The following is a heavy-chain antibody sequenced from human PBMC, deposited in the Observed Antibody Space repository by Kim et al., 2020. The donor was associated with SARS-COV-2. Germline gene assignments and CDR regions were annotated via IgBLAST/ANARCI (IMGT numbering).Heavy chain of an antibody. V-gene: IGHV3-74*01. D-gene: IGHD1-26*01. J-gene: IGHJ6*01. Sequence: GSLRLSCAASGFTFSSYWMHWVRQAPGKGLVWVSRINNDWSSTSYADSVKGRFTISRDNAKNTLYLQMNSLRAEDTAVYYFARELGSYYDYYYYGLDVW. CDR1: GFTFSSYW. CDR3: ARELGSYYDYYYYGLDV. CDR2: INNDWSST.